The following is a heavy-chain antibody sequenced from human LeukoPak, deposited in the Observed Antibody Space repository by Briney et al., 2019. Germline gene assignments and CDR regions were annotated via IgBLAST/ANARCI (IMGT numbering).Heavy chain of an antibody. D-gene: IGHD3-22*01. Sequence: SETLSLTCTVSGGSISSYYWSWIRQPPGKGLEWIGYIYYSGSTNYNPSLKSRVTISVDTSKNQFSLKLSSVTAADTAVYYCARGLRRGSSLLYYYDSSGYYSCWGQGTLVTVSS. CDR2: IYYSGST. CDR1: GGSISSYY. V-gene: IGHV4-59*12. CDR3: ARGLRRGSSLLYYYDSSGYYSC. J-gene: IGHJ4*02.